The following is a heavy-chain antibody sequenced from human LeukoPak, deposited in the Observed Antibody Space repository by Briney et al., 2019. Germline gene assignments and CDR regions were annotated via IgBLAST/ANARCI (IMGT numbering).Heavy chain of an antibody. Sequence: PGGSLRLSCAASGFTISSNYMSWVRQAPGKGLEWVSVIYSGGSTYYADSVKGRFTISRDNSKNTLYLQMNSLRAEDTAVYYCARDQGYCSSTSCPDAFDIWGQGTMVTVSS. CDR3: ARDQGYCSSTSCPDAFDI. D-gene: IGHD2-2*01. V-gene: IGHV3-66*01. CDR2: IYSGGST. CDR1: GFTISSNY. J-gene: IGHJ3*02.